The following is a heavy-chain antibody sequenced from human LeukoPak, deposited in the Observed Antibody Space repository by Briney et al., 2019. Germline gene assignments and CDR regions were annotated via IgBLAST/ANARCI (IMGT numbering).Heavy chain of an antibody. CDR1: GGSNSSSSYY. V-gene: IGHV4-39*01. Sequence: PSETLSLTCTVSGGSNSSSSYYWGCIRQPPGKGLEWIGSIYYTGSTYYNPSLKSRVTISVDTSKNQFSLKLNYVTAADTAVYYCARPPDLAATGFWGQGTLVTVSS. CDR2: IYYTGST. CDR3: ARPPDLAATGF. J-gene: IGHJ4*02. D-gene: IGHD6-13*01.